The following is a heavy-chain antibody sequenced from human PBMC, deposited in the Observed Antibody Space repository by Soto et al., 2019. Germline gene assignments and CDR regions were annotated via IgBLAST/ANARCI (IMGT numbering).Heavy chain of an antibody. Sequence: ASVKVSCKASGYTFTSYSISWVRQAPGQGLEWMGWISAYNGNTNYAQKLQGRVTMTTDTSTSTAYMELRSLRSDDTAVYYCARSKQWLVPDAFDIWGQGTMVTVSS. CDR1: GYTFTSYS. D-gene: IGHD6-19*01. J-gene: IGHJ3*02. CDR3: ARSKQWLVPDAFDI. CDR2: ISAYNGNT. V-gene: IGHV1-18*01.